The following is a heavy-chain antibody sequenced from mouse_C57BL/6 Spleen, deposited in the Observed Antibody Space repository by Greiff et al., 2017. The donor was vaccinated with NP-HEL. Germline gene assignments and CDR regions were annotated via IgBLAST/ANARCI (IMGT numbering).Heavy chain of an antibody. CDR1: GYTFTSYW. J-gene: IGHJ3*01. V-gene: IGHV1-55*01. CDR2: IYPGSGST. Sequence: VQLQQSGAELVKPGASVKMSCKASGYTFTSYWITWVKQRPGQGLEWIGDIYPGSGSTNYNEKFKSKATLTVDTSSSTAYMQLSSRTSEGCGGYYCAREPVAYWGKGSRVNVAA. CDR3: AREPVAY.